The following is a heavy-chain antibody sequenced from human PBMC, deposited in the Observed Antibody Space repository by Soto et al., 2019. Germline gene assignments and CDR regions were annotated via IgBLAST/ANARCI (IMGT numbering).Heavy chain of an antibody. CDR3: ARHHHNGWCDC. Sequence: QLQLQESGPGLVKPSETLSLTCSVSGGSITSNNYYGAWIRQPPGKGLEWIGSFDYGGSTYYTPSLKSRVTISVDTSKNQFSLKLNSVTAADTAVYYCARHHHNGWCDCWGQGILVTVSS. CDR1: GGSITSNNYY. V-gene: IGHV4-39*01. D-gene: IGHD2-8*01. J-gene: IGHJ5*01. CDR2: FDYGGST.